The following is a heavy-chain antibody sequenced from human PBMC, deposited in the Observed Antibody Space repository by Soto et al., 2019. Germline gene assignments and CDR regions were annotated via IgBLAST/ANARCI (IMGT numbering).Heavy chain of an antibody. CDR2: IHYSGDI. CDR1: GDSMTSSDW. J-gene: IGHJ4*02. Sequence: QVQLQESGPGLVKPSGTLSLTCAVSGDSMTSSDWWSWVRQAPGKGLEWIGEIHYSGDINYDPSLRSRVTIPVDRSKNQFSLNLSSVTAADTAVYFCLCNGYYSLEYWGQGTLVIVSP. D-gene: IGHD3-22*01. CDR3: LCNGYYSLEY. V-gene: IGHV4-4*02.